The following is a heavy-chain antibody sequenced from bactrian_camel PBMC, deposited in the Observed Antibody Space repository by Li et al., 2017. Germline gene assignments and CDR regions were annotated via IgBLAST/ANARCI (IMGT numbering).Heavy chain of an antibody. Sequence: HVQLVESGGGLVQPGGSLRLSCTFSGYTPYTYCMAWFRQAAGKEREGVAAIYSGSTYYADSVKGRFTIAKDNAQNTLFLQLNSLKTEGTGVYYCARAYFWLPNSWGRGTQVTVS. V-gene: IGHV3S6*01. D-gene: IGHD1*01. J-gene: IGHJ6*01. CDR2: IYSGST. CDR1: GYTPYTYC. CDR3: ARAYFWLPNS.